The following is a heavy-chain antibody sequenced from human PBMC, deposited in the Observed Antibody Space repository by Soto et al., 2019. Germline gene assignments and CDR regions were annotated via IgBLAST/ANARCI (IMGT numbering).Heavy chain of an antibody. CDR1: GGTFSSYT. Sequence: QVQLVRSGAEVKKPGSSVRVSCTPSGGTFSSYTISWVRQAPGQGLEWMGRIVPITGMTRYAQKFQGRLTITAVTSTTTAYLELSSLTSEDSAVYFCSRGVASLVDSWGQGTQVTVSS. V-gene: IGHV1-69*02. J-gene: IGHJ4*02. D-gene: IGHD2-15*01. CDR3: SRGVASLVDS. CDR2: IVPITGMT.